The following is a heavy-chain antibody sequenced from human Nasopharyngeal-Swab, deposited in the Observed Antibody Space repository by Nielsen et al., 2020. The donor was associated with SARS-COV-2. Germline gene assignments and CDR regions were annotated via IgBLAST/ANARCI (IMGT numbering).Heavy chain of an antibody. D-gene: IGHD3-10*01. CDR1: GFTFSSYG. CDR3: AKEGGGSGIDY. Sequence: GGSRRLSCAASGFTFSSYGMRWVRKAAGMGLEWVAVISYDGSNKYYADSVKDRFTISRDNSKNTLYLQMNSLRAEDMAVYYCAKEGGGSGIDYWGQGTLVTVSS. V-gene: IGHV3-30*18. J-gene: IGHJ4*02. CDR2: ISYDGSNK.